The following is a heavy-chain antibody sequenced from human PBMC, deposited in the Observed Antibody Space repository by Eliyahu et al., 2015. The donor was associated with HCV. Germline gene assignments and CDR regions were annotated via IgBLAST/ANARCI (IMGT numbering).Heavy chain of an antibody. V-gene: IGHV3-9*01. CDR2: ITWNSDDI. D-gene: IGHD3-9*01. Sequence: EVKMVESGGDLVQPGRSLRXSPVXVSGFNFDDYAMHWVRQAPGKGLEWVSVITWNSDDIDYADSVKGRFTISRDNAESSLYLQMNNLTVEDTALYYLDICAKESATGYYFDSWGQGTLVTVSS. CDR1: GFNFDDYA. J-gene: IGHJ4*02. CDR3: DICAKESATGYYFDS.